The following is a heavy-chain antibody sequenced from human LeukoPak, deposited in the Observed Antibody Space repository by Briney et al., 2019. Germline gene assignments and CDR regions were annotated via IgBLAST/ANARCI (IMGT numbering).Heavy chain of an antibody. J-gene: IGHJ4*02. V-gene: IGHV4-61*02. CDR2: IYTSGST. Sequence: SETLSLTCTVSGGSISSGSYYWCWIRQPAGKGLEWIGRIYTSGSTNYNPSLKSRVTISVDTSKNQFSLKLSSVTAADTAVYYRAREWETTVTIGDYFDYWGQGTLVTVSS. CDR1: GGSISSGSYY. D-gene: IGHD4-17*01. CDR3: AREWETTVTIGDYFDY.